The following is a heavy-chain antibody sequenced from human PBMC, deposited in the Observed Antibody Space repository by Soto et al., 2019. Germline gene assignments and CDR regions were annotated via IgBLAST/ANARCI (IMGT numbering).Heavy chain of an antibody. Sequence: SETLSLTCTVSGGSISSYYWSWIRQPPGKGLEWIGYIYYSGSTNYNPSLKSRVTISVDTSKNQFSLKLSSVTAADTAVYYCARHRTYYDFWSGYGDAFDIWGQGTMVTVSS. CDR1: GGSISSYY. J-gene: IGHJ3*02. D-gene: IGHD3-3*01. CDR3: ARHRTYYDFWSGYGDAFDI. CDR2: IYYSGST. V-gene: IGHV4-59*08.